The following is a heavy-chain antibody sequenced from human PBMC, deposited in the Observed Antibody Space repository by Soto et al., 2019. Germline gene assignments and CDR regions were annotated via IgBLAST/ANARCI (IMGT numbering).Heavy chain of an antibody. CDR1: GFTFNMYS. J-gene: IGHJ3*02. V-gene: IGHV3-48*02. CDR2: ISSSSSVI. Sequence: EVQLVESGGDLVQRGGSLRLSCAVSGFTFNMYSMNWVRQAPGKGLEWVSYISSSSSVIYYADSVKGRFTVARDNAKNALYLQMNSLRDEDTAVYYCARVAAEATSYYSGSGYDDPSDIWGQGTMVTVSS. CDR3: ARVAAEATSYYSGSGYDDPSDI. D-gene: IGHD3-22*01.